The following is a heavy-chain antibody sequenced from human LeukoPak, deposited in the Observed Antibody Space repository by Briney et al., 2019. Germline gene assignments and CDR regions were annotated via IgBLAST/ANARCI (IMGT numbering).Heavy chain of an antibody. CDR2: IRYDGSNK. Sequence: GGSLRLSCAASGFTFSSYGMHWVRQAPGKGLEWVAFIRYDGSNKYYADSVKGRFTISRDNSKNTLYLQMNSLRAEDTAVYYCARDSRALYYYDSSGYYFDYWGQGTLVTVSS. CDR1: GFTFSSYG. CDR3: ARDSRALYYYDSSGYYFDY. J-gene: IGHJ4*02. V-gene: IGHV3-30*02. D-gene: IGHD3-22*01.